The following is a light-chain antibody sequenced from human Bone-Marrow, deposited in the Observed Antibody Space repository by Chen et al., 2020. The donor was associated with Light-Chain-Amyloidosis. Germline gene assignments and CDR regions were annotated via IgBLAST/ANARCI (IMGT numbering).Light chain of an antibody. V-gene: IGLV3-25*03. J-gene: IGLJ2*01. Sequence: SYELTQPPSLSVSPGQTARITCSGDDLPTKYAYWYQQKPGQAPVLVIHRDTERPSGISERVSGSGSGSTGTLAISGGQAEDGADYGWQSADSRGTYEVVFGGGTKLPVL. CDR3: QSADSRGTYEVV. CDR2: RDT. CDR1: DLPTKY.